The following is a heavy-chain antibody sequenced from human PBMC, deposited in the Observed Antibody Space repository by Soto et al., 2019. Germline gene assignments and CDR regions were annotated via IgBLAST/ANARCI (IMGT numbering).Heavy chain of an antibody. Sequence: SETLSLTCTVSGGSISSSSYYWGWIRQPPGKGLEWIGSIYYSGSTYYNPSLKSRVTISVDTSKNQFSLKLSSVTAADTAVYYCARHRAYGGNPDHFDYWGQGTLVTVSS. CDR2: IYYSGST. D-gene: IGHD2-15*01. J-gene: IGHJ4*02. V-gene: IGHV4-39*01. CDR3: ARHRAYGGNPDHFDY. CDR1: GGSISSSSYY.